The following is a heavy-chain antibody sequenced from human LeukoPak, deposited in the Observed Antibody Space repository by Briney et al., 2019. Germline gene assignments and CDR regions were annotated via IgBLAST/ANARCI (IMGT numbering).Heavy chain of an antibody. V-gene: IGHV4-59*12. CDR1: GGSISSYY. J-gene: IGHJ5*02. Sequence: SETLSLTCTVSGGSISSYYWSWIRQPPEKGLEWIGYIYYSGSTNYNPSLKSRVTISVDTSKNQFSLKLSSVTAADTAVYYCAREARWFDPWGQGTLVTVSS. CDR2: IYYSGST. CDR3: AREARWFDP.